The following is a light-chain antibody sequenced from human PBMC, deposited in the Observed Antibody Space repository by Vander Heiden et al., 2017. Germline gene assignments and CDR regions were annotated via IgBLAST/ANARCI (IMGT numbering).Light chain of an antibody. CDR2: GVT. J-gene: IGLJ1*01. CDR1: SSDVGGYNY. Sequence: QAALTHPAPVPGPPGPSITLSCTGTSSDVGGYNYVSWYQQHPDKAPELMIYGVTNRPSGVSNRFSGSKSGNTASLTISGLQGEDEADYYCTSYTSSSTLYVFGTGTKVTVL. V-gene: IGLV2-14*03. CDR3: TSYTSSSTLYV.